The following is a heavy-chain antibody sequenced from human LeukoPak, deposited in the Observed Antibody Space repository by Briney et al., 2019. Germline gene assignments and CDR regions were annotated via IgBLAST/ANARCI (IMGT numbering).Heavy chain of an antibody. J-gene: IGHJ6*02. D-gene: IGHD2-8*01. CDR3: ASTRANGYYYYYGMDV. CDR1: GFTFSSYS. V-gene: IGHV3-48*01. CDR2: ISSSSSTI. Sequence: GGSLRLSCAASGFTFSSYSMNWVRQAPGKGLEWVSYISSSSSTIYYADSVKGRFTISRDNSKNTLYLQMNSLRAEDTAVYYCASTRANGYYYYYGMDVWGQGTTVTVSS.